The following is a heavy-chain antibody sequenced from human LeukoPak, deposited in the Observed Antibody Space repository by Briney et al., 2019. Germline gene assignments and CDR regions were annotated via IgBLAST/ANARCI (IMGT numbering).Heavy chain of an antibody. D-gene: IGHD6-13*01. V-gene: IGHV4-31*03. CDR1: GGSISSGGYY. Sequence: SQTLSLTCTVSGGSISSGGYYWSWIRQPPGKGLEWIGYIYYSWSTYYNPSLKSRVTISVDTSKNQFSLKLSSVTAADTAVYYCASPGIAAAGTKAFDIWGQGTMVTVSS. CDR2: IYYSWST. CDR3: ASPGIAAAGTKAFDI. J-gene: IGHJ3*02.